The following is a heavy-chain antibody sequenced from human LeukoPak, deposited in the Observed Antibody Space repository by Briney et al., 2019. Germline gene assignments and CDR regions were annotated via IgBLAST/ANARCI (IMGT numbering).Heavy chain of an antibody. Sequence: GGSLRLSCAAPGFTFSSYWMHWVRQAPGKGLVWVSRINSDGSSTSYADSVKGRFTISRDNAKNTLYLQMNSLRAEDTAVYYCARSRQADIVAYFDYWGQGTLVTVSS. CDR1: GFTFSSYW. D-gene: IGHD5-12*01. CDR3: ARSRQADIVAYFDY. J-gene: IGHJ4*02. V-gene: IGHV3-74*01. CDR2: INSDGSST.